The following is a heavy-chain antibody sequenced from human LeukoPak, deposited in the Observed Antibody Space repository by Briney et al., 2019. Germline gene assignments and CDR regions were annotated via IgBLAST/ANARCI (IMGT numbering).Heavy chain of an antibody. J-gene: IGHJ3*02. D-gene: IGHD2/OR15-2a*01. Sequence: GGSLRLSCAASRFTFSSYWMSWVRQAPGKGLEWVAHIKKDGGEKYYVESVKGRFIISRDNAKNSLYLQMNSLRAEDTALYYCARIALNIKNGFDMWGQGTVVTVSS. CDR1: RFTFSSYW. V-gene: IGHV3-7*04. CDR3: ARIALNIKNGFDM. CDR2: IKKDGGEK.